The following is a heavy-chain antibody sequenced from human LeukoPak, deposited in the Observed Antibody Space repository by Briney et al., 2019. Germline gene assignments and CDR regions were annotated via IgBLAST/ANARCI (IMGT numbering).Heavy chain of an antibody. D-gene: IGHD5-24*01. V-gene: IGHV3-7*04. J-gene: IGHJ4*02. Sequence: GGSLRLSCAASGFTFSSYNMNWVRQAPGKGLEWVANIKQDGGKKSYVDSVKGRFTISRDNAKNSLYLQMNSLRAEDTAIYYCTRVGYIDEGIDYWGQGTLVTVSS. CDR3: TRVGYIDEGIDY. CDR1: GFTFSSYN. CDR2: IKQDGGKK.